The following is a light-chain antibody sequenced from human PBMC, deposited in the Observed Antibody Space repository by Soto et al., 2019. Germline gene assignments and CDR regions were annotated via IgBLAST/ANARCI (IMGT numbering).Light chain of an antibody. J-gene: IGLJ2*01. CDR2: QDR. Sequence: SSELTQPPSVSVSPGQTASITCSGDKLGDKYACWYQHKAGQSPILVIYQDRMRPSGIPERFSGSNSGNTATLTISGTQAMDEADYYCQAWDSSTYVVFGGGTKLTVL. CDR1: KLGDKY. V-gene: IGLV3-1*01. CDR3: QAWDSSTYVV.